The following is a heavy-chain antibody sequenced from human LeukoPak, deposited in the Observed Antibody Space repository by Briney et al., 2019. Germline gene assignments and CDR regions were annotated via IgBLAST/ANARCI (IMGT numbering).Heavy chain of an antibody. J-gene: IGHJ6*03. Sequence: GESLKISCKGSGYNFSTYWIGWVRQMPGKGLEWMGIINPDDSDTRYSPSFQGQVTISADKSISTAYLQWSSLKASDTAMYYCARQSSGWSPYYYYYMDVWGKGTTVTISS. D-gene: IGHD6-19*01. CDR3: ARQSSGWSPYYYYYMDV. CDR2: INPDDSDT. V-gene: IGHV5-51*01. CDR1: GYNFSTYW.